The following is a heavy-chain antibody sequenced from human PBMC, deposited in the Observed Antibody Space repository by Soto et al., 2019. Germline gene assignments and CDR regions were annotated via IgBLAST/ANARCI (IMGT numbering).Heavy chain of an antibody. Sequence: EVQLVESGGGLVQPGRSLRLSCAASGFTFPDYTMHWVRQAPGKGLEWVSGISWNSGSIDYADSVKGRFIISRDDAKNCLNLQMNSLRAEDTAFYYCAKGLYYYQTSGYPHYWGQGTLVTVSS. CDR3: AKGLYYYQTSGYPHY. CDR2: ISWNSGSI. CDR1: GFTFPDYT. J-gene: IGHJ4*02. D-gene: IGHD3-22*01. V-gene: IGHV3-9*01.